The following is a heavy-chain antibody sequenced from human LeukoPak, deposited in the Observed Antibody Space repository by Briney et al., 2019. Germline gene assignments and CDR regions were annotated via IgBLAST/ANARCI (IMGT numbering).Heavy chain of an antibody. CDR1: GFTFSSYS. CDR3: ARDLEILATILG. J-gene: IGHJ4*02. V-gene: IGHV3-48*01. D-gene: IGHD5-12*01. CDR2: ISGSGSTI. Sequence: AGGSLRLSCAASGFTFSSYSMNWVRQAPGKGLEWISYISGSGSTIYYADSVKGRFTISRDNAKNLVYLQMSSLRAEDTAVYFCARDLEILATILGWGQGTLVTVSS.